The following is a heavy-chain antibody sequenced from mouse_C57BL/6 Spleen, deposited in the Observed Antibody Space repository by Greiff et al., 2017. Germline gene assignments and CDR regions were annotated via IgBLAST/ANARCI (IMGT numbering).Heavy chain of an antibody. D-gene: IGHD4-1*01. J-gene: IGHJ2*01. Sequence: VQLQQSGAELARPGASVKLSCKASGYTFTSYGISWVKQRPGQGFEWIGEIYPRSGNTYYNEKFKGKATLTADKSSSTAYMELRSLTSEDSAVYFCARKEGTGRFYFDYWGQGTTLTVSS. CDR2: IYPRSGNT. V-gene: IGHV1-81*01. CDR3: ARKEGTGRFYFDY. CDR1: GYTFTSYG.